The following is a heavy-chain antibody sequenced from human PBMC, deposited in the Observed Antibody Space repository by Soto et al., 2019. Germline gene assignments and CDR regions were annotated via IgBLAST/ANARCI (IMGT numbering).Heavy chain of an antibody. Sequence: VQLVESGGGLLQPGGSLRLSCAASGFSFENYGMHWVRQAPGRGLEWVAIIWYDGSLQYYAAAVKGRFTISRDNSKNTLYLEMNSLRAEDTAVYYCANLWGDGYNLGQDYNGMDVWGQGTTVIVSS. CDR1: GFSFENYG. CDR3: ANLWGDGYNLGQDYNGMDV. CDR2: IWYDGSLQ. D-gene: IGHD5-12*01. V-gene: IGHV3-33*06. J-gene: IGHJ6*02.